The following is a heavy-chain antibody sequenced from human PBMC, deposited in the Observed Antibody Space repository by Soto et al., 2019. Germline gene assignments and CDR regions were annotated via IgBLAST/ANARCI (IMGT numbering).Heavy chain of an antibody. Sequence: GGSLRLSCAASGFTFSSYAMSWVRQAPGKGLEWVSAISGSGGSTYYADSVKGRFTISRDNSKNTLYLQMNSLRAEDTAVYYCAKDPAPTRYDFWSGYFSSPYYGMDVWGQGTTVTVSS. CDR2: ISGSGGST. V-gene: IGHV3-23*01. J-gene: IGHJ6*02. CDR1: GFTFSSYA. CDR3: AKDPAPTRYDFWSGYFSSPYYGMDV. D-gene: IGHD3-3*01.